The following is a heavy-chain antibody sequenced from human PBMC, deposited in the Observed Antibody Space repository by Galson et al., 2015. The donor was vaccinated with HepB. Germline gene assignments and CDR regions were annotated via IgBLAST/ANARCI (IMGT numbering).Heavy chain of an antibody. CDR2: ISSNGNTV. CDR1: GFTFSRYT. D-gene: IGHD3-10*01. V-gene: IGHV3-48*02. Sequence: SLRLSCAASGFTFSRYTMNWVRQAPGKGLESVSYISSNGNTVFDAVTVKGRFIIARDNAQNSLYLQMNSLRDEDTAVYYCARVHFGLESISGYWYFDLWGRGTLVTVSS. CDR3: ARVHFGLESISGYWYFDL. J-gene: IGHJ2*01.